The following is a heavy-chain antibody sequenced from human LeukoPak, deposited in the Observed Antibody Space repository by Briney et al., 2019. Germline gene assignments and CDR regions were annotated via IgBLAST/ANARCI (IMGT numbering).Heavy chain of an antibody. V-gene: IGHV3-21*01. J-gene: IGHJ3*02. CDR1: GFTFSPYG. CDR2: IGGSGTSI. D-gene: IGHD6-13*01. CDR3: ARERGLYSSSWSVPGDAFDI. Sequence: SGGSLRLSCAVSGFTFSPYGMNWVRQAPGKGLEWVSSIGGSGTSIYYVDSVKGRFTISRDSAKSLLYLQMNSLRAEDTAVYYCARERGLYSSSWSVPGDAFDIWGQGTMVTVSS.